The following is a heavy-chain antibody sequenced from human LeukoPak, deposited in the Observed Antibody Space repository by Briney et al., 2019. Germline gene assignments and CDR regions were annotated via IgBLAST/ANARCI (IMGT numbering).Heavy chain of an antibody. Sequence: PGGSLSLSCAASGFTFSSYAMSWVRQAPGKGLEWVSAISGSGGSTYYADSVKGRFTISRDNSKNPLYLQMNSLRAEDTAVYYCAKDRGGIAVADPAFDYWGQGTLVTVSS. D-gene: IGHD6-19*01. J-gene: IGHJ4*02. V-gene: IGHV3-23*01. CDR2: ISGSGGST. CDR1: GFTFSSYA. CDR3: AKDRGGIAVADPAFDY.